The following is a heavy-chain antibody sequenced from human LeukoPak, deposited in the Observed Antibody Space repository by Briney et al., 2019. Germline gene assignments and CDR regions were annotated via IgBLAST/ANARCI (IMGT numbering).Heavy chain of an antibody. CDR2: INHSGST. V-gene: IGHV4-34*01. Sequence: SETLSLTCAVYGGFFSGYYWSWIRQPPGKGLEWIGEINHSGSTNYNPSLKSRVTISVDTSKNQFSLKLSSVTAADTAVYYCASHRYYYYMDVWGKGTTVTVSS. J-gene: IGHJ6*03. CDR3: ASHRYYYYMDV. CDR1: GGFFSGYY.